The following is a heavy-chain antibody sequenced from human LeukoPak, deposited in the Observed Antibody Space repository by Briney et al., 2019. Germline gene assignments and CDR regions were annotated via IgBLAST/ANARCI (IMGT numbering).Heavy chain of an antibody. V-gene: IGHV3-74*01. CDR2: INSDGSST. CDR3: ARDISTVTTGFDY. Sequence: GGSLRLSCAASGFTFSTYWMHWVRQAPGKGLEWVSRINSDGSSTSYADSVKGRFTISRDNAKNTLYLQMNSLRAEDTAVYYCARDISTVTTGFDYWGQGTLVTVSS. CDR1: GFTFSTYW. J-gene: IGHJ4*02. D-gene: IGHD4-17*01.